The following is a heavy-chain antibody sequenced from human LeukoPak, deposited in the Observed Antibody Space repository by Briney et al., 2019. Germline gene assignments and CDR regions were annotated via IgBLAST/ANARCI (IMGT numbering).Heavy chain of an antibody. CDR3: ARGVGSGWYNWFDP. CDR2: IYYSGST. Sequence: SETLSLTCGVYGESFSGYYWSWIRQPPGKGLEWIGSIYYSGSTYSNPSLKRRVAISVNTSKNQFSLKLSSVTAADTAVYYCARGVGSGWYNWFDPWGQGNPVTDSS. D-gene: IGHD6-19*01. J-gene: IGHJ5*02. V-gene: IGHV4-34*01. CDR1: GESFSGYY.